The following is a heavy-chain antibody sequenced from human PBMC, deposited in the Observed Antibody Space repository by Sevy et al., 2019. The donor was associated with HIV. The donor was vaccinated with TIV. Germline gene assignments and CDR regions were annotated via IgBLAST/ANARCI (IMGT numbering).Heavy chain of an antibody. J-gene: IGHJ4*02. V-gene: IGHV3-48*03. CDR1: GFTFSSYE. D-gene: IGHD4-17*01. CDR2: ISNSGTAM. Sequence: GGSLRLSCAASGFTFSSYEMNWVRQAPGKGLEWISYISNSGTAMYDSDYVRGLFTISRDNARRSLYLQMNSLRAEDTAVYYCARDLPPSATTVPHFDYWGQGTLVTVSS. CDR3: ARDLPPSATTVPHFDY.